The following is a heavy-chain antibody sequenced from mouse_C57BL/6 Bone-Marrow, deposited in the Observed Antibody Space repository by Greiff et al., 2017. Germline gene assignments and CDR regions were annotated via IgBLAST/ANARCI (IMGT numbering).Heavy chain of an antibody. CDR2: FYPGSGSI. CDR3: ARHEERTYDYDVSWFAY. V-gene: IGHV1-62-2*01. Sequence: QVQLKQSGAELVKPGASVKLSCKASGYTFTEYTIHWVKQRSGQGLEWIGWFYPGSGSIKYNEKFKDKATLTADKSSSTVYMELSRLTSEDSAVYFCARHEERTYDYDVSWFAYWGQGTLVTVSA. D-gene: IGHD2-4*01. J-gene: IGHJ3*01. CDR1: GYTFTEYT.